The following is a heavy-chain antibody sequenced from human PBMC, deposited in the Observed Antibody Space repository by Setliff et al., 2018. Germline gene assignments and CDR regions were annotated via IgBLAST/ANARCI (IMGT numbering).Heavy chain of an antibody. CDR2: IYTRGST. CDR3: LRIRLVPHGHS. V-gene: IGHV4-4*08. D-gene: IGHD2-15*01. Sequence: PSETLSLTCNVSGGSISSSYWSWIRQPAGKGLEWIGHIYTRGSTNYNPSLRSRVSISVDTSKNHFSLRLSSVAATDAAVYYCLRIRLVPHGHSWGQGTLVTVSS. J-gene: IGHJ4*02. CDR1: GGSISSSY.